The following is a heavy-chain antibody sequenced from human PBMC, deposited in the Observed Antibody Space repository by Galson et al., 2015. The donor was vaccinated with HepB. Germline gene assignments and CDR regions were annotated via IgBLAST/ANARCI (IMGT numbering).Heavy chain of an antibody. CDR2: IIPILGIA. D-gene: IGHD4-11*01. CDR3: ARAPDYTDYYYYYGMDV. Sequence: SVKVSCKASGGTFSSYAISWVRQAPGQGLEWMGRIIPILGIANYAQKFQGRVTITADKSTSTAYMELSSLRSEDTAVYYCARAPDYTDYYYYYGMDVWGQGTTVTVSS. V-gene: IGHV1-69*04. CDR1: GGTFSSYA. J-gene: IGHJ6*02.